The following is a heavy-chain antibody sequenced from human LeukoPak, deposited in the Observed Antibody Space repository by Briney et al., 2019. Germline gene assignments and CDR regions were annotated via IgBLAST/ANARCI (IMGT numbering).Heavy chain of an antibody. Sequence: GGSLRLSCATSTFTFSSYSMNWVRQAPGKGLEWVSYSEYSGTTSYYADSVKGRFTVSRDNAKNSLYLQMSSLRDEDTAVYYCARILGFTLDYWGQGTLVTVSS. CDR2: SEYSGTTS. J-gene: IGHJ4*02. CDR3: ARILGFTLDY. V-gene: IGHV3-48*02. CDR1: TFTFSSYS.